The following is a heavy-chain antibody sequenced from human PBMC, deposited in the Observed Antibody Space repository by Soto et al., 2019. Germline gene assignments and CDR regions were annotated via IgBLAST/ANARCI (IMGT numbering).Heavy chain of an antibody. CDR1: RGSVSGRAYY. D-gene: IGHD3-22*01. CDR3: ARGVDYDRGGYYYFY. V-gene: IGHV4-61*08. Sequence: SETLSLTCTVSRGSVSGRAYYWSWIRQSPGKGLEWIGYIFHSGSTKYNPSLKSRATISVDTSTNQFSLKLTSVTAADTAVYYCARGVDYDRGGYYYFYWGQGTLVTVSS. J-gene: IGHJ4*02. CDR2: IFHSGST.